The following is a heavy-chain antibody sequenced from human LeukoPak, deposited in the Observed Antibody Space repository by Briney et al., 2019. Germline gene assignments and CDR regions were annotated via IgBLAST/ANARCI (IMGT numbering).Heavy chain of an antibody. CDR3: ARLPHYYDFWSGYYEAFDY. CDR1: GGSISSSSYY. V-gene: IGHV4-39*01. D-gene: IGHD3-3*01. CDR2: IYYSGST. J-gene: IGHJ4*02. Sequence: SETLSLTCTVSGGSISSSSYYWGWIRQPPGKGLEWIWSIYYSGSTYYNPFLKSRVTISVDTSKNQFSLKLSSVTAADTAVYYCARLPHYYDFWSGYYEAFDYWGQGTLVTVSS.